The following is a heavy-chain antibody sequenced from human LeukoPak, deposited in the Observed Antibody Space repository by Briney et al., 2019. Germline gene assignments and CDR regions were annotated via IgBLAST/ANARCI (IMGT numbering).Heavy chain of an antibody. CDR3: ARQLRYSGSSPVDY. CDR1: GGSFSGYY. CDR2: INHSGST. J-gene: IGHJ4*02. Sequence: SETLSLTCAVYGGSFSGYYWSWIRQPPGKGLEWIGEINHSGSTNYNPSLKSRVTISVDTSKNQFSLKLSSATAADTAVYYCARQLRYSGSSPVDYWGQGTLVTVSS. V-gene: IGHV4-34*01. D-gene: IGHD1-26*01.